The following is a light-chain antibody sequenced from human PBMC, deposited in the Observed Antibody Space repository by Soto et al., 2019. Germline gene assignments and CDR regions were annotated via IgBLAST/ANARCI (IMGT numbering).Light chain of an antibody. CDR1: SSDVGGYNY. J-gene: IGLJ1*01. CDR3: SSFTSSSTIYV. Sequence: ALAQPASVSGSPGQSITISCTGTSSDVGGYNYVSWYQQHPGKAPKLMIYEVSNRPSGVSNRFSGSKSGNTASLTISGLQPEDDADYYCSSFTSSSTIYVFGTGTKVTVL. V-gene: IGLV2-14*01. CDR2: EVS.